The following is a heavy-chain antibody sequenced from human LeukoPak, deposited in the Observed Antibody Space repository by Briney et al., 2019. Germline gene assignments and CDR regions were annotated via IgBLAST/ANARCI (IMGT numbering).Heavy chain of an antibody. J-gene: IGHJ6*03. CDR3: ARTVGYYYDSSGYPTYYYYYYMDV. CDR2: MNPNSGNT. D-gene: IGHD3-22*01. CDR1: GYTFTSYD. V-gene: IGHV1-8*03. Sequence: GASVKVSCKASGYTFTSYDINWVRQATGQGLEWMGWMNPNSGNTGYAQKFQGRVTITRNTSISTAYMELSSLRSEDTAVYHCARTVGYYYDSSGYPTYYYYYYMDVWGKGTTVTVSS.